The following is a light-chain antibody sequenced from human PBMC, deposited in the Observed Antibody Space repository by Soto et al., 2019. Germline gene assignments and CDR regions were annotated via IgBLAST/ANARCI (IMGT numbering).Light chain of an antibody. V-gene: IGLV2-14*03. J-gene: IGLJ3*02. CDR3: SSCRGITPLV. CDR2: EVS. Sequence: QSALTQPASVSGSPGQSITISCTGTSSDVGGYNFVSWYQQRPGKAPKLMIYEVSNRPSGVSNRFSGSKSGNTASLTISGLHVEDAAYYYCSSCRGITPLVFGGGTKLTVL. CDR1: SSDVGGYNF.